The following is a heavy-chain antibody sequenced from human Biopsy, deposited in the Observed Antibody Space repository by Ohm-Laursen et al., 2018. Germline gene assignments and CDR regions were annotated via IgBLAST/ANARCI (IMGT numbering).Heavy chain of an antibody. J-gene: IGHJ4*02. D-gene: IGHD3/OR15-3a*01. V-gene: IGHV4-59*08. CDR3: VRLNRRGNIIFFDY. CDR2: RFHSGSP. CDR1: GGSITADF. Sequence: TLSLTCTVPGGSITADFWTWIRQTPGERLEWIGYRFHSGSPMYNPSLKSRVTISVDTSKSQFSLTLSSATAADTAVYYCVRLNRRGNIIFFDYWGRGTLVTVSS.